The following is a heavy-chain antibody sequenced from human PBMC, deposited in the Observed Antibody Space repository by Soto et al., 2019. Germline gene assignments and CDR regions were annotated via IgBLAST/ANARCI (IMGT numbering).Heavy chain of an antibody. J-gene: IGHJ4*02. V-gene: IGHV3-23*01. CDR2: ISRNGYTT. CDR1: GFTFSSYA. Sequence: PGGSLRLSCAASGFTFSSYAMTWVRQAPGQGLEWVSVISRNGYTTNYADSVKGRFTISRDTSKNTLYLQMNSVRAEDTAVYYCARYTATTSIDYWGQGTLVTVSS. CDR3: ARYTATTSIDY. D-gene: IGHD4-17*01.